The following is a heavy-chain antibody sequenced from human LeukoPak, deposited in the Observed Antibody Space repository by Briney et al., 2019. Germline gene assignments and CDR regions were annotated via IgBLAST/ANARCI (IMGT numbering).Heavy chain of an antibody. J-gene: IGHJ3*02. Sequence: PSETLSLTCTVSGYSISSGSYWGWIRQPPGKGLEWIGNIYHSGSTYYNPSLKSRVTISVDTSKNQFSLKLSSVTAADTAVYYCARDAGRWLQLRLGAFDIWGQGTMVTVSS. CDR3: ARDAGRWLQLRLGAFDI. V-gene: IGHV4-38-2*02. CDR2: IYHSGST. CDR1: GYSISSGSY. D-gene: IGHD5-24*01.